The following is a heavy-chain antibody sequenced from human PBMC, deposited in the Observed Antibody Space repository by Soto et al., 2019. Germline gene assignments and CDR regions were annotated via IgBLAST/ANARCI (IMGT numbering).Heavy chain of an antibody. Sequence: GGSLRLSCAASGFTFSSYGVHWVRQAPGKGLEWVAVIWYDGSNKYYADSVKGRFTISRDNSKNTLYLQMNSLRAEDTAVYYCARDRWYYDFWSGMGPTGYYYGMDVWGQGTTVPVSS. D-gene: IGHD3-3*01. CDR2: IWYDGSNK. V-gene: IGHV3-33*01. CDR3: ARDRWYYDFWSGMGPTGYYYGMDV. J-gene: IGHJ6*02. CDR1: GFTFSSYG.